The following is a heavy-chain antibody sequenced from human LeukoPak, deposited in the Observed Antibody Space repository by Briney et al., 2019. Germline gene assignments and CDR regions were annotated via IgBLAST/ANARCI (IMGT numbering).Heavy chain of an antibody. J-gene: IGHJ4*02. CDR2: ITSSSSYI. V-gene: IGHV3-21*01. Sequence: GGSLRLSCAASGFTFSSYSMNWVRQAPGKGLEWVSSITSSSSYIYYADSVKGRFTISSDNAKNSLYLQMNSLRAEDTAVYYCARDLGYYGDLDYWGQGTLVTVSS. CDR1: GFTFSSYS. D-gene: IGHD4-17*01. CDR3: ARDLGYYGDLDY.